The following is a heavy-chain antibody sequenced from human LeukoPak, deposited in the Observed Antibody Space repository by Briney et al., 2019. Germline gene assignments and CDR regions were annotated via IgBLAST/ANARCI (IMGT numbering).Heavy chain of an antibody. CDR2: IYHRGST. V-gene: IGHV4-4*02. CDR1: GGSISSSNW. D-gene: IGHD6-13*01. J-gene: IGHJ4*02. Sequence: SGTLVLTCAVSGGSISSSNWWRWVRQPPGKGLEWIGEIYHRGSTLYNPSLESRDTISVDNSKTQFSVKLSSVTAADTSVYYCAKGSPSSWVAFDYWGQGTLVTVSS. CDR3: AKGSPSSWVAFDY.